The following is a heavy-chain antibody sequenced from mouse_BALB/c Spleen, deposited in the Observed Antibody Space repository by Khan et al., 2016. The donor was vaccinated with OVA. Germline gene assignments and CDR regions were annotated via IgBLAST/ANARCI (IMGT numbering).Heavy chain of an antibody. Sequence: QVQLKQSGPELKKPGETVKISCKASGYSFRNFGMNWVKEAPGKGLEWMGCINTYTGEPTYADDFKGRFAFSLETSASTAYLQISNLTNEDTATYFCAIPPYFSYTLAYWGQGTSVTVSS. CDR3: AIPPYFSYTLAY. CDR1: GYSFRNFG. V-gene: IGHV9-3-1*01. D-gene: IGHD2-10*01. J-gene: IGHJ4*01. CDR2: INTYTGEP.